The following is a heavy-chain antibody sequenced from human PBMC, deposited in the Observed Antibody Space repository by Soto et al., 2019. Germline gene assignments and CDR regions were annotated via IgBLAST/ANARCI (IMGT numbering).Heavy chain of an antibody. V-gene: IGHV5-51*01. CDR1: GYSFTSYW. D-gene: IGHD2-15*01. CDR2: IYPGDSDT. J-gene: IGHJ6*02. CDR3: ARLEYCSGGSCYSYYGMDV. Sequence: PGVSLKISCKGAGYSFTSYWSGWVRQLPGKGLEWMGIIYPGDSDTRYSPSFQGQVTISADKSISTAYLQWSSLKASDTAMYYCARLEYCSGGSCYSYYGMDVWGQGTTVTVSS.